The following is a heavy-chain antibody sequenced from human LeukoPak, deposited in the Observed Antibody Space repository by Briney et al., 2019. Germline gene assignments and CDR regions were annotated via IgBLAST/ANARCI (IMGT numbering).Heavy chain of an antibody. V-gene: IGHV3-23*01. D-gene: IGHD6-6*01. CDR3: AKADSSSSRYYFEY. J-gene: IGHJ4*02. CDR1: RFAFSNYA. CDR2: ISAGGGGT. Sequence: GGSLRLSCAASRFAFSNYAMNWARQAPGMGLEWVSSISAGGGGTYYADSVKGRFTISRDNAKNTLYLQMNSLRAEGTAIYYCAKADSSSSRYYFEYWGQGALVTVSS.